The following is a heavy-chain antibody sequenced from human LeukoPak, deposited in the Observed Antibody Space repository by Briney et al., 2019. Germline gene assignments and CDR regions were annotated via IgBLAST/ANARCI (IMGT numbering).Heavy chain of an antibody. CDR3: ARVNGDVYNRNWFDP. J-gene: IGHJ5*02. CDR2: VNDDGSEI. CDR1: GFTFSSYW. V-gene: IGHV3-7*01. Sequence: PGGSLRLSCAASGFTFSSYWMSWVRQAPGKGLEWVATVNDDGSEIFYVDSVTGRFTVSRDNVKNSLFLQMSSLRGEDTGVYFCARVNGDVYNRNWFDPWGQGTLVTVSS. D-gene: IGHD4-17*01.